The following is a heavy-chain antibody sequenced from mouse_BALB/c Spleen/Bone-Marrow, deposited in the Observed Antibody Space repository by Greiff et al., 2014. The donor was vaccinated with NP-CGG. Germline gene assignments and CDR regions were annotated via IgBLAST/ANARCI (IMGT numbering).Heavy chain of an antibody. CDR2: ISSGSSTI. D-gene: IGHD4-1*01. CDR1: GFTFSSFG. V-gene: IGHV5-17*02. Sequence: EVVLVESGGGLVQPGGSRKLSCAASGFTFSSFGMHWVRQAPEKGLEWVAYISSGSSTIFYADTLKGRFTVSRDNPKNTLFLQMTSLRSEDTAMYYCTRGGNWDDFDYWGQGTTLTVSS. CDR3: TRGGNWDDFDY. J-gene: IGHJ2*01.